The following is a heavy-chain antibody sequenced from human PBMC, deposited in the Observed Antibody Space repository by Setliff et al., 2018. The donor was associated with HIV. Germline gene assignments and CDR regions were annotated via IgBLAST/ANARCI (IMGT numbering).Heavy chain of an antibody. J-gene: IGHJ1*01. Sequence: GASVKVSCKASGYNFISYHLHWLRQAPGQGLEWMGIINANGGGTSYAQKFQGRVTITRDTSTNTVYMEMSGLRSEDTAVFYCARVAVPGLAYFPHWGQGTLVTVS. CDR3: ARVAVPGLAYFPH. D-gene: IGHD6-19*01. CDR1: GYNFISYH. CDR2: INANGGGT. V-gene: IGHV1-46*01.